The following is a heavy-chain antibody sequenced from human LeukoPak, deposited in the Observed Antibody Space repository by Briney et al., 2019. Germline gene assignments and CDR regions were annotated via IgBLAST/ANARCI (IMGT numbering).Heavy chain of an antibody. CDR2: ISSSSSYI. Sequence: GGSLRLSCAASGFTFSSYSMNWVRQAPGKGLEWVSSISSSSSYIYYADSVKGRFTISRDNAKNSLYLQMNSLRAEDTAVYYCARDRPRDAFGIWGQGTMVTVSS. CDR3: ARDRPRDAFGI. V-gene: IGHV3-21*01. CDR1: GFTFSSYS. J-gene: IGHJ3*02.